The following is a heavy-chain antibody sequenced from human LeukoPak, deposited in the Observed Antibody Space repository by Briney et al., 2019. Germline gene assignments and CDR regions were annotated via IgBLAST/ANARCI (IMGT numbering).Heavy chain of an antibody. Sequence: GGSLRLSCAASGFTFSSYSMNWVRQAPGKGLEWVSYISSASGSIYYADSVKGRFTISRDNAENSLYLEMNSLRVEDTAIYYCVRDRGSYRPIDYWGQGTLVTVSS. V-gene: IGHV3-48*04. CDR1: GFTFSSYS. CDR3: VRDRGSYRPIDY. D-gene: IGHD1-26*01. J-gene: IGHJ4*02. CDR2: ISSASGSI.